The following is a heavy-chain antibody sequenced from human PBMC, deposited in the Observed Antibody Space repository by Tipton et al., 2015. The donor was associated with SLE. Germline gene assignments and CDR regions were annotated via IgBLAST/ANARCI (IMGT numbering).Heavy chain of an antibody. CDR1: GFTFTRYW. V-gene: IGHV5-51*03. J-gene: IGHJ1*01. CDR3: ATTPVAAPGEYFQH. D-gene: IGHD6-19*01. Sequence: VQLVQSGAEVKKPGESLKISCKGSGFTFTRYWIAWVRQMPGKGLEWMGIIYPGDSNTRYSPSFQGQVTISADKSIRTAYLQWSSLKASDTAMYYCATTPVAAPGEYFQHWGQGTLVSVSS. CDR2: IYPGDSNT.